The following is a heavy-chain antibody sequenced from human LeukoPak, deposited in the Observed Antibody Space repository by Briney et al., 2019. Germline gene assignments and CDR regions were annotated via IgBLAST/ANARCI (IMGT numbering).Heavy chain of an antibody. J-gene: IGHJ4*02. V-gene: IGHV1-2*02. Sequence: GASVKVSCKASGYSFTGYYMHWVRQAPGQGVEWMGWINPYSGGTNYAQKFQGRVTMTRDTSISTAYMELSRLRSDDTAVYYCVRDRTKYCSSTSCPLDYWGQGTLVTVSS. CDR3: VRDRTKYCSSTSCPLDY. D-gene: IGHD2-2*01. CDR1: GYSFTGYY. CDR2: INPYSGGT.